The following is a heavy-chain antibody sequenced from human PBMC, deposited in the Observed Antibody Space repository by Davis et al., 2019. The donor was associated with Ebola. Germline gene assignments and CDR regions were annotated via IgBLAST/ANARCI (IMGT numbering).Heavy chain of an antibody. D-gene: IGHD2-21*01. CDR2: IKSKTDGGTT. Sequence: GESLKISCAASGFTFSTAWMSWVRQAPGKGLEWVGRIKSKTDGGTTDYAAPVKGRFTISRDDSKNTLYLQMNSLKTGDTAVYYCTTVGGSIVVGGDYWGQGTLVTVSS. V-gene: IGHV3-15*01. J-gene: IGHJ4*02. CDR1: GFTFSTAW. CDR3: TTVGGSIVVGGDY.